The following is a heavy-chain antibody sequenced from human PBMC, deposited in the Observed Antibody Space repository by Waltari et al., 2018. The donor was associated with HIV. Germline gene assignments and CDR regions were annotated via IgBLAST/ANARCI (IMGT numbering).Heavy chain of an antibody. D-gene: IGHD3-10*01. V-gene: IGHV3-53*01. Sequence: EVQLMESGGGLIQPGGSLRLSCAASGFSVSSTYMSWVRQAPGKGLEWVSVIYSGGSTYYAESVKGRFTISRDNSKNTLYLQMNSLRAEDTAVYYCARGFLWFGEGYFDSWGQGTLVTVSS. CDR2: IYSGGST. J-gene: IGHJ4*02. CDR3: ARGFLWFGEGYFDS. CDR1: GFSVSSTY.